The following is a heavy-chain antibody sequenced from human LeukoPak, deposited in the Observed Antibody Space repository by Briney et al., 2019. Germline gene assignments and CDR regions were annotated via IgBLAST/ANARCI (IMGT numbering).Heavy chain of an antibody. Sequence: SETLSLTRTVSGGSISSYYWSWIRQPPGKGLEWIGYIYYSGSTNYNPSLKSRVTISVDTSKNQFSLKLSSVTAADTAVYYCARGRGWELLFDYWGQGTLVTVSS. J-gene: IGHJ4*02. CDR3: ARGRGWELLFDY. D-gene: IGHD1-26*01. CDR1: GGSISSYY. CDR2: IYYSGST. V-gene: IGHV4-59*01.